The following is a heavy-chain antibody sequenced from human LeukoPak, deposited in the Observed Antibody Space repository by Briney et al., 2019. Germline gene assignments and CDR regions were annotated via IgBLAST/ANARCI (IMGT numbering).Heavy chain of an antibody. D-gene: IGHD1-1*01. CDR1: GFTFSTSG. CDR3: ASGIRERGFDS. V-gene: IGHV3-21*01. Sequence: GGSLRLSCAASGFTFSTSGRNWVRQAPGRGLEWVSSISPTGGAIFYADSVRGRFTISRDSAKSSLFLQMNSLKAEDTALYFCASGIRERGFDSWGQGTLVTVSS. J-gene: IGHJ4*02. CDR2: ISPTGGAI.